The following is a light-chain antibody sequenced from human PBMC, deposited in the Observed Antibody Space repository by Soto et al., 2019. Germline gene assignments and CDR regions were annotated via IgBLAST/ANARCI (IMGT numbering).Light chain of an antibody. CDR3: QTWGTGIDVV. V-gene: IGLV4-69*01. Sequence: QSALTQSPSASASLGASVKLTGTLSSGHSSYAISWHQQQPEKGPRYLMKLNSDGSHSKGDGIPDRFSGSSSGAERYLTISSLQSEDEADYYCQTWGTGIDVVFGGGTKLTVL. CDR1: SGHSSYA. J-gene: IGLJ2*01. CDR2: LNSDGSH.